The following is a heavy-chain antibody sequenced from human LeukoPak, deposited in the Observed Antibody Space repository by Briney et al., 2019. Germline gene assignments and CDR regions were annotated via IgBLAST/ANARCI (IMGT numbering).Heavy chain of an antibody. D-gene: IGHD6-13*01. CDR1: GGSSIDYY. CDR2: INHSGST. J-gene: IGHJ4*02. Sequence: TSETLSLACAVYGGSSIDYYWSWIRQPPGKGLEWIGEINHSGSTNYNPSLKSRVTISVDTSKNQFSLKLSSVTAADTAVYYCARGPLLDEQLVTRVFDYWGQGTLVTVSS. V-gene: IGHV4-34*01. CDR3: ARGPLLDEQLVTRVFDY.